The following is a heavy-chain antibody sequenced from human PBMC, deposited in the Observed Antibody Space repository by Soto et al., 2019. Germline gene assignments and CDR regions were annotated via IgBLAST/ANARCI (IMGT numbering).Heavy chain of an antibody. CDR2: INPSGGST. Sequence: ASVKVSCKASGYTFTSYYMHWVRQAPGQGLERMGIINPSGGSTSYAQKFQGRVTMTRDTSTSTVYMELSSLRSEYTAVYYCARDFPQLRFLEWPTPSNWFDPWGQGTLVTVSS. V-gene: IGHV1-46*01. CDR3: ARDFPQLRFLEWPTPSNWFDP. J-gene: IGHJ5*02. D-gene: IGHD3-3*01. CDR1: GYTFTSYY.